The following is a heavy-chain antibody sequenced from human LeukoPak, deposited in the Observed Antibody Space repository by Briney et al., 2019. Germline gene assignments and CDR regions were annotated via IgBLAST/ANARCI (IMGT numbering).Heavy chain of an antibody. D-gene: IGHD2-2*01. Sequence: GGSLRLSCAASGFTFSSYSMNWVRQAPGKGLEWVSAISGSGGSTYYADSVKGRFTISRDNSKNTLYLQMNSLRAEDTAVYYCAKVVPAADVVYWGQGTLVTVSS. CDR3: AKVVPAADVVY. J-gene: IGHJ4*02. CDR2: ISGSGGST. V-gene: IGHV3-23*01. CDR1: GFTFSSYS.